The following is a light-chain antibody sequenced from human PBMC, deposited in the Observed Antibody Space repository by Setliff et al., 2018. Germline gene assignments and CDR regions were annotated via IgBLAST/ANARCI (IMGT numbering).Light chain of an antibody. CDR2: EVS. V-gene: IGLV2-14*01. J-gene: IGLJ1*01. CDR3: TSYTISSTEV. Sequence: QSALTQPASVSGSPGQSITISCTGTRGDVGGYNYVSWYQQHPGKVPKLMIYEVSNRPSGVSNRFSGSKSGNTASLTISRLQTEDEADYYCTSYTISSTEVFGTGTKVTVL. CDR1: RGDVGGYNY.